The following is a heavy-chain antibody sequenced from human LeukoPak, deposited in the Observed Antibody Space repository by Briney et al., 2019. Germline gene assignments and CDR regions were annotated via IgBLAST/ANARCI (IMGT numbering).Heavy chain of an antibody. D-gene: IGHD3-3*01. Sequence: GGSLRLSCAASGFTFSSYYIHWVRQAPGKGLVWVSRINSDGSSTSYADSVKGRFTISRDNAKNTLYLQMNSLRAEDTAVYYCARGSGGSYYDFWSGYSPDYAFDIWGQGTMVTVSS. CDR1: GFTFSSYY. J-gene: IGHJ3*02. V-gene: IGHV3-74*01. CDR2: INSDGSST. CDR3: ARGSGGSYYDFWSGYSPDYAFDI.